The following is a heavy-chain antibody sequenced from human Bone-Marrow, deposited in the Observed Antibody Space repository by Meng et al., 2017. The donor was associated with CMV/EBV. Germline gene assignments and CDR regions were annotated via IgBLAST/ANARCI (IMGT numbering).Heavy chain of an antibody. CDR1: GGSFSTGRYY. D-gene: IGHD2-2*03. J-gene: IGHJ6*02. CDR3: ARGATPGYCSSTSCYAGYYYYGMDV. CDR2: IFYTGIT. V-gene: IGHV4-39*01. Sequence: SETLSLTCSVSGGSFSTGRYYWGWIRQPPGKGLEWIGTIFYTGITYNNPSLKSRVTMSLDTSKNQFSLKLSSVTAADTAVYYCARGATPGYCSSTSCYAGYYYYGMDVWGQGTTVTVSS.